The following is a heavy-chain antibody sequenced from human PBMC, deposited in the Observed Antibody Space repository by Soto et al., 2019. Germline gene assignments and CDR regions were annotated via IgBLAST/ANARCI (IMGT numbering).Heavy chain of an antibody. Sequence: EVQLVESGGGLVQPGGSLRLSCAASGFTFSAYWMSWVRQAPGKGLECVANIKTDGSEKYYVDPVKGRFTISRDNAKNSLYLQMNSLRAEDTAVYYCASSMGRGGNDYWGQGTLVAVSS. V-gene: IGHV3-7*05. CDR2: IKTDGSEK. CDR3: ASSMGRGGNDY. CDR1: GFTFSAYW. J-gene: IGHJ4*02. D-gene: IGHD3-10*01.